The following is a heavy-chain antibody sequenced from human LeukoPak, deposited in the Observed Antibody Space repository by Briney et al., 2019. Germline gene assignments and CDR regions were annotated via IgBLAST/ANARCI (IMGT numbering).Heavy chain of an antibody. J-gene: IGHJ4*02. CDR3: ATQPCSGGRCYLLH. CDR1: GFTFSSYA. CDR2: ISFDGSDK. Sequence: GGSLRPSCAASGFTFSSYAMHWVRQAPGKGLEWVAVISFDGSDKFYADSVKGRFTISRDNSKNTLYLQLNSPRAEDTAVYYCATQPCSGGRCYLLHWGQGTLVTVSS. V-gene: IGHV3-30*04. D-gene: IGHD2-15*01.